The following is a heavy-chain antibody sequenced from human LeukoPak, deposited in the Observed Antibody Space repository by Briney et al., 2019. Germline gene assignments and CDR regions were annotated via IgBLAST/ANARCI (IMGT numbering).Heavy chain of an antibody. D-gene: IGHD4-17*01. J-gene: IGHJ4*02. CDR3: ARDGGYGDHFDY. Sequence: ASVKVSCKASGYTFTSYYMHWVRQAPGQGLEWMGIINPSGGRASYAQKFQGRVTITRDTSISTAYMEVSSLRSEDTAVYYCARDGGYGDHFDYWGQGTLVTVSS. CDR2: INPSGGRA. CDR1: GYTFTSYY. V-gene: IGHV1-46*01.